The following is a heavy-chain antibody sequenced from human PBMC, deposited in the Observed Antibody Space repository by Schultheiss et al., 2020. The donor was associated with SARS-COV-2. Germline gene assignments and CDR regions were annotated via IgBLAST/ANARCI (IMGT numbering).Heavy chain of an antibody. D-gene: IGHD6-6*01. CDR1: GGSFSGYY. Sequence: SETLSLTCAVYGGSFSGYYWSWIRQPPGKGLEWIGEINHSGYAKYSPSLKSRATISVDTSKNQFSLKLTSLTAADTAVYYCARYSSSFPGHNWFDPWGQGTLVTVSS. J-gene: IGHJ5*02. CDR3: ARYSSSFPGHNWFDP. CDR2: INHSGYA. V-gene: IGHV4-34*01.